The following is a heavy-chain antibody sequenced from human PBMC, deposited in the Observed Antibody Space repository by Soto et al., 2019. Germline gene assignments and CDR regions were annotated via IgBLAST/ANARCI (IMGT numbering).Heavy chain of an antibody. D-gene: IGHD4-17*01. CDR1: GGSISSSNW. V-gene: IGHV4-4*02. CDR2: IYHSGST. Sequence: QVQLQESGPGLVKPSGTLSLTCAVSGGSISSSNWWSWVRQPPGKGLEWIGEIYHSGSTNYNPSLKSRVTISVDKSKNQFSLKLSSVTAADTAVYYCARAISDYGDTTGGWFDPWGQGTLVTVSS. J-gene: IGHJ5*02. CDR3: ARAISDYGDTTGGWFDP.